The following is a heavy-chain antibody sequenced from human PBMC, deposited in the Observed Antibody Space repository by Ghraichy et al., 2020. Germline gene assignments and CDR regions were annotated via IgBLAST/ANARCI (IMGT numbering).Heavy chain of an antibody. CDR1: GDSISSYY. Sequence: SETLSLTCTVSGDSISSYYWNWIRQPAGKGLEWIGRMFPSVSTNYNPSLKSRVTMSADTSKNQFSLKLSSVTDADTAVYYCARDTGSGSYDKWGQGTLVTVSS. CDR3: ARDTGSGSYDK. D-gene: IGHD3-10*01. CDR2: MFPSVST. V-gene: IGHV4-4*07. J-gene: IGHJ4*02.